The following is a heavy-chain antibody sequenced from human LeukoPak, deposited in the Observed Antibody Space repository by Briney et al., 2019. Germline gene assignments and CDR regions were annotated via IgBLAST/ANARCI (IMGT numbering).Heavy chain of an antibody. Sequence: PGGSLRLSSAASGFDFSSYAISWVRQVPGKGLEWVSGISGSDGSTFYSDSVKGRFTVSRDNSGNTLYLQMNSLRAEETALYYCAKPYRSGLYYFDCWGQGTLVTVSS. CDR2: ISGSDGST. CDR3: AKPYRSGLYYFDC. D-gene: IGHD3-3*01. V-gene: IGHV3-23*01. CDR1: GFDFSSYA. J-gene: IGHJ4*02.